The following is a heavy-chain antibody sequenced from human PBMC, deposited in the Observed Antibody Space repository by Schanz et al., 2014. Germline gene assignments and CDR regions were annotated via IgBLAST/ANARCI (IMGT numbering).Heavy chain of an antibody. CDR3: AKDLAAVGVFDY. V-gene: IGHV3-48*01. Sequence: VQLVESGGGVVQPGRSLRLSCATSGLNFDYYGMNWVRQTPGKGLEWVSFISSSGTSIYYADSVKGRFTISRDNAKNSLYLQMDSLRAEDTAIYYCAKDLAAVGVFDYWGQGSLVTVSP. CDR1: GLNFDYYG. J-gene: IGHJ4*02. CDR2: ISSSGTSI. D-gene: IGHD6-13*01.